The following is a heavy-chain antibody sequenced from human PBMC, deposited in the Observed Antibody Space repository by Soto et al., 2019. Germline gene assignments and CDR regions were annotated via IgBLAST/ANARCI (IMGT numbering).Heavy chain of an antibody. J-gene: IGHJ5*02. CDR1: GFTFSSYA. CDR2: ISGSGGST. V-gene: IGHV3-23*01. D-gene: IGHD3-22*01. Sequence: GGSLRLSCAASGFTFSSYAMSWVRQAPGKGLKWVSAISGSGGSTYYADSVKGRFTISRDNSKNTLYLKMNSLRDKDTAVYYFANFVRTTKYYYDSTRNWFDPWGQGTLVTVSS. CDR3: ANFVRTTKYYYDSTRNWFDP.